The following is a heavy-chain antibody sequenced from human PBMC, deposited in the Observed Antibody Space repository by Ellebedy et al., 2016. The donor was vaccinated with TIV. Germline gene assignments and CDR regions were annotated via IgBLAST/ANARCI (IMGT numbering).Heavy chain of an antibody. CDR3: ASQKGYGSNSVIDY. D-gene: IGHD4-23*01. CDR2: ISGSGGGT. CDR1: GFTFGSFA. J-gene: IGHJ4*02. V-gene: IGHV3-23*01. Sequence: GGSLRLXXAASGFTFGSFAMSWVRQAPGKGLEWVSGISGSGGGTYYADSVKGRFTISRDNSKNTLSLQMSSLRADDTAVYYCASQKGYGSNSVIDYWGQGTLVTVSS.